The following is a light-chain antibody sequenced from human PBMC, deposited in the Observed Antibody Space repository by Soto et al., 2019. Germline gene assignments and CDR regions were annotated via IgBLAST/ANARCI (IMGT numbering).Light chain of an antibody. CDR3: QKYTGPPTN. Sequence: IVLKQSTAPLSLSPGEGATLSCRASQSVSSYLAWYQQRPGQAPRLLIYGASTRAAGIPDRFSGSGSGTDFTLTITRLEPEDAAVYFCQKYTGPPTNFGQGTRLEIK. CDR2: GAS. V-gene: IGKV3-11*01. CDR1: QSVSSY. J-gene: IGKJ5*01.